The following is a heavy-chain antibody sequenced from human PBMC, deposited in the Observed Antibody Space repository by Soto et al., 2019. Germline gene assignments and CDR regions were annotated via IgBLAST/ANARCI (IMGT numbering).Heavy chain of an antibody. Sequence: QVQLVESGGGVVQPGRSLRLSCAASGFTFSSYGMHWVRQAPGKGLEWVAVISYDGSNKYYADSVKGRFTISGDNSKNTLYLQMNSLRAEDTAVYYCAKGYGGNSDTHDAFDIWGQGTMVTVSS. D-gene: IGHD4-17*01. V-gene: IGHV3-30*18. CDR3: AKGYGGNSDTHDAFDI. J-gene: IGHJ3*02. CDR1: GFTFSSYG. CDR2: ISYDGSNK.